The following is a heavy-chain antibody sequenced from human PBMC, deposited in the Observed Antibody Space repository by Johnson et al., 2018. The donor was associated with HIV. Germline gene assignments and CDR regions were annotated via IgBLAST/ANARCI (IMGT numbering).Heavy chain of an antibody. V-gene: IGHV3-30*07. Sequence: QVLLVESGGGLVQPGGSLRVSCAASGFTFSNYAMHWVRQAPGKGLEWVALISYDGRSKYYADSVRGRFTISRDNSKNTLYLQMNSLRVADTAVYYCARDRSLWFRELWPRDAFDMWGQGTKITVSS. CDR2: ISYDGRSK. CDR3: ARDRSLWFRELWPRDAFDM. D-gene: IGHD3-10*01. J-gene: IGHJ3*02. CDR1: GFTFSNYA.